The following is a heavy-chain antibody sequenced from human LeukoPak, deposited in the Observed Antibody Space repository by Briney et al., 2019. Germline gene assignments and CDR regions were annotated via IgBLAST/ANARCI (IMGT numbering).Heavy chain of an antibody. J-gene: IGHJ6*02. Sequence: GGSLRLSCTASGFTFSRYSMNGVGQAPGKGLEWVSYISSSGGSTVYYADSVKGRFTTSRDNAKNSLYLQMNSLRAEDTAVYYCARDLLWFGEVTYGLDVWGQGTTVTVSS. CDR1: GFTFSRYS. V-gene: IGHV3-48*01. CDR3: ARDLLWFGEVTYGLDV. CDR2: ISSSGGSTV. D-gene: IGHD3-10*01.